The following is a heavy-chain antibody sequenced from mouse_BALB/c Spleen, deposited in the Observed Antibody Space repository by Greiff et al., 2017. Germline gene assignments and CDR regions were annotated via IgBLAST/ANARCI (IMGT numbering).Heavy chain of an antibody. CDR1: GYSFTGYF. V-gene: IGHV1-20*02. CDR3: ARSGDGNYFDY. D-gene: IGHD2-1*01. J-gene: IGHJ2*01. CDR2: INPYNGDT. Sequence: EVQRVESGPELVKPGASVKISCKASGYSFTGYFMNWVMQSHGKSLEWIGRINPYNGDTFYNQKFKGKATLTVDKSSSTAHMELRSLASEDSAVYYCARSGDGNYFDYWGQGTTLTVSS.